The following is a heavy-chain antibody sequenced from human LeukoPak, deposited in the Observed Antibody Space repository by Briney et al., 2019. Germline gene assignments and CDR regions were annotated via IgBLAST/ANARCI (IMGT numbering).Heavy chain of an antibody. CDR3: AREGGWSRYNWFDP. V-gene: IGHV4-39*07. Sequence: TSETLSLTCTVSGGSISSSSYYWGWIRQPPGKGLEWIGNIFYSGSTYYSPSLRSRVTISLDTSRNRFSLKLNSVTAADTAVYYCAREGGWSRYNWFDPWGQGTLVTVSS. D-gene: IGHD6-19*01. CDR1: GGSISSSSYY. CDR2: IFYSGST. J-gene: IGHJ5*02.